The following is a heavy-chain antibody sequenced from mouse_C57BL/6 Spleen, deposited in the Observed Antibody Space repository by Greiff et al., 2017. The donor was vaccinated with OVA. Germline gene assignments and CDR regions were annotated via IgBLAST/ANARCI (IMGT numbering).Heavy chain of an antibody. V-gene: IGHV1-76*01. D-gene: IGHD1-1*01. Sequence: QVQLKQSGAELVRPGASVKLSCKASGYTFTDYYINWVKQRPGQGLEWIARIYPGSGNTYYNEKFKGKATLTAEKSSSTAYMQLSSLTSEDSAVYFCARERGSSYAMDYWGQGTSVTVSS. J-gene: IGHJ4*01. CDR2: IYPGSGNT. CDR1: GYTFTDYY. CDR3: ARERGSSYAMDY.